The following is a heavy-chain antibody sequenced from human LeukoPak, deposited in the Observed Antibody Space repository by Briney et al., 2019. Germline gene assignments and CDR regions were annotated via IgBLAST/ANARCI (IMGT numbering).Heavy chain of an antibody. J-gene: IGHJ4*02. V-gene: IGHV3-74*01. Sequence: GGSLRLSCAASGFTFSSYWMHWVRQPPGKVLVWVSRINSDGTYTSYADSVKGRSTISRDNAKNTLYLQMNSLRAADTAVYYCAARYRGYVADWGQGTLVTVSS. D-gene: IGHD5-12*01. CDR3: AARYRGYVAD. CDR2: INSDGTYT. CDR1: GFTFSSYW.